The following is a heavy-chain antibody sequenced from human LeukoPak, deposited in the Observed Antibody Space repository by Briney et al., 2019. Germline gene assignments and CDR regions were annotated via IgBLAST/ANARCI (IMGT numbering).Heavy chain of an antibody. CDR1: GYTFTSYG. Sequence: ASVKVSCKASGYTFTSYGISWVRQAPGQGLEWMGWMNPNSGNTGDARKFQGRVTMTRNTSISTAYMELSSLRSEDTAVYYCARGRWELLRKALYYFDYWGQGTLVTVSS. CDR2: MNPNSGNT. V-gene: IGHV1-8*02. CDR3: ARGRWELLRKALYYFDY. J-gene: IGHJ4*02. D-gene: IGHD1-26*01.